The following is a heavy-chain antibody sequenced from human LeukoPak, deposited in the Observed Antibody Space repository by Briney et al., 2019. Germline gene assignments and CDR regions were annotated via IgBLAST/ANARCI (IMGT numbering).Heavy chain of an antibody. CDR2: ISSGGNT. CDR3: AREVRGYYFDY. CDR1: GFTSSSYS. J-gene: IGHJ4*02. Sequence: GGSLRLSCAASGFTSSSYSMNWVRQAPGKGLEWVSVISSGGNTYYADSVKGRFTISRDNSKNTLYLQMNGLRAEDTAVYYCAREVRGYYFDYWGQGTLVTVSS. V-gene: IGHV3-53*01. D-gene: IGHD3-22*01.